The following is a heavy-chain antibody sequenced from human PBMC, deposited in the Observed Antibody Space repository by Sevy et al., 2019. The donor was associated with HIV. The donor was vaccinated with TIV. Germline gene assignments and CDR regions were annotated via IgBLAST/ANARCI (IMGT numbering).Heavy chain of an antibody. CDR2: IYSGDTGGST. Sequence: GGSLRLSCAASGFDVNENYMSWVRQAPGKGLEWVSIIYSGDTGGSTYYADSVKGRLTIPRDNSQNTLYLQINSLRPEDTAVYYCVRERLVSAGGYYNYYFGMDVWGQGTTVTVSS. V-gene: IGHV3-53*01. CDR3: VRERLVSAGGYYNYYFGMDV. J-gene: IGHJ6*02. CDR1: GFDVNENY. D-gene: IGHD2-2*01.